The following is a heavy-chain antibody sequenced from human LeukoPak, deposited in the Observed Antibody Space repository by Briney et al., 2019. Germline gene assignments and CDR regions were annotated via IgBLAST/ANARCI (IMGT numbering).Heavy chain of an antibody. D-gene: IGHD3-10*01. CDR3: ARGSTEYDAFDI. Sequence: ASVKVSCKASGYTFTGYYMHWVRQAPGQGLEWMGWINPKSGGTNYAQKFQGRVTMTRDTSISPAYMELSRLRSEDPAVYYCARGSTEYDAFDIWGQGTMVTVSS. CDR2: INPKSGGT. J-gene: IGHJ3*02. V-gene: IGHV1-2*02. CDR1: GYTFTGYY.